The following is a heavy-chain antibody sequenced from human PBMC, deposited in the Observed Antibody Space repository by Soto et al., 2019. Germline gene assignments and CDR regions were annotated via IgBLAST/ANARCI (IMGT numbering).Heavy chain of an antibody. D-gene: IGHD3-3*01. CDR3: AREGGYDFWSGSLWGGYYYGMDV. Sequence: PGGSLRLSCAASGFTFSSYGMHWVRQAPGKGLEWVAVIWYDGSNKYYADSVKGRFTISRDNSKNTLYLQMNSLRAEDTAVYYCAREGGYDFWSGSLWGGYYYGMDVCGQGTTVTVSS. J-gene: IGHJ6*02. CDR1: GFTFSSYG. CDR2: IWYDGSNK. V-gene: IGHV3-33*01.